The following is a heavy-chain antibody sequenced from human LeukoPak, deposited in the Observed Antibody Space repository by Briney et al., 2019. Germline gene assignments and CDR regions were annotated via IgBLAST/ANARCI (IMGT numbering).Heavy chain of an antibody. Sequence: GGSLRLSCAASGFTFDDYGMSWVRQAPGKGLEWVSGTNWNGGSTGYADSVKGRFTISRDNAKNSLYLQMNSLRAGDTALYYCARLGRRRRTPIVVVPAAHYYYYYYMDVWGKGTTVTVSS. CDR1: GFTFDDYG. J-gene: IGHJ6*03. CDR3: ARLGRRRRTPIVVVPAAHYYYYYYMDV. V-gene: IGHV3-20*04. D-gene: IGHD2-2*01. CDR2: TNWNGGST.